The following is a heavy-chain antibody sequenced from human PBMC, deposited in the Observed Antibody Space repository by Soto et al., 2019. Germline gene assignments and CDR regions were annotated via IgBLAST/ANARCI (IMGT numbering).Heavy chain of an antibody. CDR3: ARDRGPAARYLFDY. CDR1: GGSISSGGYY. Sequence: SETLSLTCTVPGGSISSGGYYWSWIRQHPGKGLEWIGYIYYSGSTYYNPSLKSRVTISVDTSKNQFSLKLSSVTAADTAVYYCARDRGPAARYLFDYWGQGTLVTVSS. J-gene: IGHJ4*02. CDR2: IYYSGST. D-gene: IGHD2-2*01. V-gene: IGHV4-31*03.